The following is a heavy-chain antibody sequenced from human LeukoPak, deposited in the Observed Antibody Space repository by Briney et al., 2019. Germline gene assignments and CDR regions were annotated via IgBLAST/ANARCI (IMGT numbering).Heavy chain of an antibody. V-gene: IGHV4-30-4*01. Sequence: SETPSLTCTVSGGSLSSGDYYWGWVRQPPGRGVEWVGYIYYSGSTYYNPSLKSRLTISVDTSKNQFSLKLSSVTAADTAVYYCARGRVGFDPRGQGTLVTVSP. CDR2: IYYSGST. CDR1: GGSLSSGDYY. J-gene: IGHJ5*02. CDR3: ARGRVGFDP.